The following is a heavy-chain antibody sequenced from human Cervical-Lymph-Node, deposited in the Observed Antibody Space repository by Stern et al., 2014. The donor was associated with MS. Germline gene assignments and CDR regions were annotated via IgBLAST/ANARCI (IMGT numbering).Heavy chain of an antibody. CDR2: INGGPGTT. V-gene: IGHV1-3*01. Sequence: QDQLVQSGAEVKKLGASMTISCKTSGYNFIDHAIHWVRQAPGQRLEWMGWINGGPGTTKYSQKFQGRVSFTRDKAASAAYMDLSSLSPDDTAVYYCARQPDYSDFLDFWGQGTLVTVSS. CDR1: GYNFIDHA. J-gene: IGHJ4*02. CDR3: ARQPDYSDFLDF. D-gene: IGHD4-11*01.